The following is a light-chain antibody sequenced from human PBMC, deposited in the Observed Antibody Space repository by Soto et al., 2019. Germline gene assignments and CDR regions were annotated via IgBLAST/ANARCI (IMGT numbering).Light chain of an antibody. Sequence: DSPISQSPSTLSGSVGDRVTIPCRASQTISSWLAWYQQKPGKAPKLLIYKASTLKSGVPSRFSGSGSGTEFTLTISSLQPDDFATYYCQHYNSYSEAFGQGTKVDI. CDR1: QTISSW. CDR3: QHYNSYSEA. J-gene: IGKJ1*01. CDR2: KAS. V-gene: IGKV1-5*03.